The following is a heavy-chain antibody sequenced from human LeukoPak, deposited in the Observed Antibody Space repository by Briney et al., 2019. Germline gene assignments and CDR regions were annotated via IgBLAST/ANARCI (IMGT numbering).Heavy chain of an antibody. CDR3: ARGPYGYYDSSGYSKVWYFDL. D-gene: IGHD3-22*01. Sequence: NSSETLSLTCTVSGYSISSGYYWGWIRQPPGKGLEWIGSMYYSGNTYYNPSLKSRVTISVDTSKNQFSLKLSSVTAADTAVYYCARGPYGYYDSSGYSKVWYFDLWGRGTLVTVSS. V-gene: IGHV4-38-2*02. CDR1: GYSISSGYY. J-gene: IGHJ2*01. CDR2: MYYSGNT.